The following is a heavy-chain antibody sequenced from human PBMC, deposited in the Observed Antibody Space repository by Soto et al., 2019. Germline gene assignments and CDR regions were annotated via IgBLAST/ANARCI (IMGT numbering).Heavy chain of an antibody. CDR2: IYYSGST. Sequence: SETLSLTCTVSGGSISSYYWSWIRQPPGKGLEWIGYIYYSGSTNYNPSLKSRVTISVDTSKNQFSLKLSSVTAADTAVYYCARVSGTYYDILTGYYTPSFDYWGQGTLVTVSS. V-gene: IGHV4-59*01. D-gene: IGHD3-9*01. CDR1: GGSISSYY. J-gene: IGHJ4*02. CDR3: ARVSGTYYDILTGYYTPSFDY.